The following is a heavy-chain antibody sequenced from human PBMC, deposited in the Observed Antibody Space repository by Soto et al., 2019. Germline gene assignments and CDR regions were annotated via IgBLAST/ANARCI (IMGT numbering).Heavy chain of an antibody. J-gene: IGHJ3*02. CDR2: INHSGST. V-gene: IGHV4-34*01. Sequence: SVTLSVTCAVYGGSFSGYYWSWIRQPPGKGLEWIGEINHSGSTNYNPSLKSRVTISVDTSKNQFSLKLSSVTAADTAVYYCASSPVPAAIGGHDAFDIWGQGTMVTVSS. CDR1: GGSFSGYY. D-gene: IGHD2-2*01. CDR3: ASSPVPAAIGGHDAFDI.